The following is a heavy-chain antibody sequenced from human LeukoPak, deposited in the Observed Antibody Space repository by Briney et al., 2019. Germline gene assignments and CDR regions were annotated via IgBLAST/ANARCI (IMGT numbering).Heavy chain of an antibody. Sequence: GGSLRLSCATSGFTFSSNYMSWVRQAPGKGLEWVSVIYDSGTTYYADSVKGRFLIFRDTSKNTVDLQMNSLRAEDTAVYYCARAQYTYYDILTGSYYFDYWGQGTLVTVSS. CDR2: IYDSGTT. J-gene: IGHJ4*02. D-gene: IGHD3-9*01. CDR1: GFTFSSNY. CDR3: ARAQYTYYDILTGSYYFDY. V-gene: IGHV3-53*01.